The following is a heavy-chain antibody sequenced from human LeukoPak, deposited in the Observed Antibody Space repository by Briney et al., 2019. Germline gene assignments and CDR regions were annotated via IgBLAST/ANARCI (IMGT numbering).Heavy chain of an antibody. J-gene: IGHJ6*02. D-gene: IGHD5-12*01. CDR2: IWYEGSIK. CDR1: GFTFSSYG. Sequence: PGGSLRLSCAASGFTFSSYGMHWVRQAPGKGLEWVAVIWYEGSIKYYADSVKGRFTISRDNSKNTLYLQMNSLRAEDTAVYYCARDPLVDIVATIQYYYYGMDVWGQGTTVTVSS. CDR3: ARDPLVDIVATIQYYYYGMDV. V-gene: IGHV3-33*01.